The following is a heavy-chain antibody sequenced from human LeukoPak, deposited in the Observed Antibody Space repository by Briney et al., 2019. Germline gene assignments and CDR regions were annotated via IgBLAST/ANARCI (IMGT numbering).Heavy chain of an antibody. D-gene: IGHD3-10*01. Sequence: ASVKVSCKASGYTFTSYDINWVRQATGQGLEWMGWMNPNSGNTGYAQKFQGRVTMTRNTSISTAYMELSSLGSEDTAVYYCAIAAMVRGVFDYWGQGTLVTVSS. CDR2: MNPNSGNT. CDR1: GYTFTSYD. V-gene: IGHV1-8*01. J-gene: IGHJ4*02. CDR3: AIAAMVRGVFDY.